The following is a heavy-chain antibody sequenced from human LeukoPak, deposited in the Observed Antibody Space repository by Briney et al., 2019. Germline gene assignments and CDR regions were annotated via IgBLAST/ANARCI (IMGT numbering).Heavy chain of an antibody. CDR2: IIPIFGTA. Sequence: SVKVSCKASGGTFSSYAISWVRQAREQGLEWVGGIIPIFGTANYAQKFQGSVTITTEESTRTASMELSSLRSEDTAVYYCATVPEGVPDAFDIWGQGTMVTVSS. J-gene: IGHJ3*02. D-gene: IGHD3-16*01. V-gene: IGHV1-69*05. CDR1: GGTFSSYA. CDR3: ATVPEGVPDAFDI.